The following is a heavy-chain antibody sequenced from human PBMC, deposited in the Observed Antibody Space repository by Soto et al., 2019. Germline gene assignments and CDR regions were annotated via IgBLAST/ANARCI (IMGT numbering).Heavy chain of an antibody. Sequence: QVQLMESGGGVVQPGKSLRLSCEGSGFTFNRHGMHWVRQPPGKGLEWLAVVSFDGSDIYYADSVKGRFTISRDNSEKTVYLHMNSLRPEDTATDFCAKMTRGYTYGLDYWGQGTLVTVSS. CDR3: AKMTRGYTYGLDY. J-gene: IGHJ4*02. D-gene: IGHD5-18*01. CDR1: GFTFNRHG. CDR2: VSFDGSDI. V-gene: IGHV3-30*18.